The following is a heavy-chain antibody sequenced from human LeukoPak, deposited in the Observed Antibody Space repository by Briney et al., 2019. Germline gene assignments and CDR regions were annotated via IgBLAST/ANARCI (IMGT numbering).Heavy chain of an antibody. J-gene: IGHJ6*03. CDR1: GVTFSNYA. V-gene: IGHV1-69*13. D-gene: IGHD2-2*01. CDR3: ARKECNSTSRYGPTLSYYYYYMDV. CDR2: IIPICGTA. Sequence: ASVKVSCKASGVTFSNYAIRWVRQAPGQGLEWVGGIIPICGTANYAHKFEGRVTITGDDSTSSVYLELNSLRSEDTAVYYRARKECNSTSRYGPTLSYYYYYMDVWGKGTTVTVSS.